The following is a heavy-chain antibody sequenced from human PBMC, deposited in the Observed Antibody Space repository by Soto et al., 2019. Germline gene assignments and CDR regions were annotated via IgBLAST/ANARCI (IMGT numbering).Heavy chain of an antibody. Sequence: SETLSLTYAVSDGYISSGGYSWSWIRQPPGKGLEWIGYIYHSGSTYYNPSLKSRVTISVDRSKNQFSLKLSSVTAADTAVYYCARAPDSSGYQDWGQGTLVTVSS. D-gene: IGHD3-22*01. V-gene: IGHV4-30-2*01. CDR1: DGYISSGGYS. CDR3: ARAPDSSGYQD. J-gene: IGHJ1*01. CDR2: IYHSGST.